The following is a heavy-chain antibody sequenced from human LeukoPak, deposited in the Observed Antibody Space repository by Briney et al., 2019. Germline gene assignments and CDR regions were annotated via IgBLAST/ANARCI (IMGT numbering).Heavy chain of an antibody. CDR1: GFTFSSHA. CDR2: IDYDGTTT. Sequence: GGSLRLSCVASGFTFSSHAMSWVRQAPGKGLVWVSRIDYDGTTTTYADSVKGRFTISRDNAKNTLYLQMNSLRAEDTAVYYCTHLGWFDPWGQGTLVTVSS. J-gene: IGHJ5*02. V-gene: IGHV3-74*01. CDR3: THLGWFDP.